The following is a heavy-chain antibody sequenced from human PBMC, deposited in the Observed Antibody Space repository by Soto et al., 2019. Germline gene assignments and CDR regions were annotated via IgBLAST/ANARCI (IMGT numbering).Heavy chain of an antibody. Sequence: EVQLLESGGGLVQPGGSLRLSCAAPGFTFSSYAMSWVRQAPGKGLEWVSAISGSGGSTYYADSVKGRFTISRDNSKNTLYLQMNSLRAEDTAVYYCAKDDRGYSSGSNPAEYFQHWGQGTLVTVSS. J-gene: IGHJ1*01. CDR2: ISGSGGST. CDR3: AKDDRGYSSGSNPAEYFQH. CDR1: GFTFSSYA. V-gene: IGHV3-23*01. D-gene: IGHD6-19*01.